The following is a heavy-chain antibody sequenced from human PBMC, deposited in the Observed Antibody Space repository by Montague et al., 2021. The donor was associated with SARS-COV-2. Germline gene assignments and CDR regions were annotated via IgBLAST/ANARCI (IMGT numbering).Heavy chain of an antibody. CDR3: AHRLPAVAAFDY. CDR1: GFSLSTRTVG. J-gene: IGHJ4*02. D-gene: IGHD6-6*01. CDR2: IYWDDDK. Sequence: PALVKPTQTLTLTCTFSGFSLSTRTVGVGWIRQPPGKALEWLALIYWDDDKRYSPSLKSRLTITKVTSKNQVVLTMTNMDPVDTATYYCAHRLPAVAAFDYSGQGTRVTVSS. V-gene: IGHV2-5*02.